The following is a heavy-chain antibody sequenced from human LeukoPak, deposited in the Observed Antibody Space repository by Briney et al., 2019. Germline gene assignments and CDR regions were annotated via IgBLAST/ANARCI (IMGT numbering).Heavy chain of an antibody. V-gene: IGHV4-34*01. CDR3: ARIPAVRSNWMARGVTRDY. D-gene: IGHD3-10*01. CDR1: GGSFSGYY. J-gene: IGHJ4*02. Sequence: SETLSLTCAVYGGSFSGYYWSWIRQPPGKGLEWIGEINHSGSTNYNPSLKSRVTISVDTSKNQFSLKLSSVTAADTAVYYCARIPAVRSNWMARGVTRDYWGQGTLVTVSS. CDR2: INHSGST.